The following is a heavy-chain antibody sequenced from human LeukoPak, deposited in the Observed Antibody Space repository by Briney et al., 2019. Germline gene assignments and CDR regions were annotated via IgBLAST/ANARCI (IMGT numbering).Heavy chain of an antibody. Sequence: PGGSLRLSCAASGFTFSNYAMSWVRQAPGKGLEWVSTISGSGDSTYYADSVKGRFTISRDNSKNTLHLQMNSLRAEDTAVYYCARTAGYGSGWEDYWGQGTLVTVSS. D-gene: IGHD6-19*01. J-gene: IGHJ4*02. V-gene: IGHV3-23*01. CDR1: GFTFSNYA. CDR3: ARTAGYGSGWEDY. CDR2: ISGSGDST.